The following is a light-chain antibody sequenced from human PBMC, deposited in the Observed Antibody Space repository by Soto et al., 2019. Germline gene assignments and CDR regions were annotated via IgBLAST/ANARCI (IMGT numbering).Light chain of an antibody. CDR3: LQDYNYPRT. CDR2: AAS. CDR1: QAIGND. Sequence: IPMTQSPSSVFVSLGNRVTITCRASQAIGNDLGWYQKKPGKAPKLLIYAASTLQSGVPSRFVGRGSGTDFTLTISSLQPEDVATYYCLQDYNYPRTFGQGTKVE. V-gene: IGKV1-6*01. J-gene: IGKJ1*01.